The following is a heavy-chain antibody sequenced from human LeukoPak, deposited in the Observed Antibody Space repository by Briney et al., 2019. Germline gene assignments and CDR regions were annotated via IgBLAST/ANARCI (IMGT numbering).Heavy chain of an antibody. J-gene: IGHJ3*02. CDR2: INGDDSST. CDR1: EFTFTSFW. CDR3: AGSRVNAFDI. V-gene: IGHV3-74*01. D-gene: IGHD2-21*01. Sequence: PGRSLRPSCPASEFTFTSFWMHWVRQAPGEGRMWLSSINGDDSSTSDADSVNGRFTISRDNAKNTLYLQMNSLRAEDTAVYYCAGSRVNAFDIWGQGTMVTVSS.